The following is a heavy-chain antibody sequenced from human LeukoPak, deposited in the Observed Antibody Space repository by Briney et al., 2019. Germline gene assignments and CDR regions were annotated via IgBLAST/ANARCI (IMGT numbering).Heavy chain of an antibody. V-gene: IGHV3-23*01. CDR1: QFTFSSYA. CDR2: ICGNNGNT. J-gene: IGHJ4*02. Sequence: GGSLRLSCAASQFTFSSYAMTWVRQAPGKGLEWVSVICGNNGNTYYADSVKGRFTISRDNSKNTLCLQMDSLRADDTALYYCARGSGGSCYSALDSWGQGTLVTVSS. CDR3: ARGSGGSCYSALDS. D-gene: IGHD2-15*01.